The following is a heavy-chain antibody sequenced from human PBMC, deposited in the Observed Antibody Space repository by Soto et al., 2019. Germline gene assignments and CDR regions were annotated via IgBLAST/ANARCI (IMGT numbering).Heavy chain of an antibody. Sequence: QVHLVQSGAEVKKSGASVKVSCEASGYSFTAYRVHWVRQAPGQGLEWMGWINPNSGGTNYAQRFQGRVAMTTDTSTNTAYMELNSLKSDDTALYFCARSSGTYSDFDYWGQGTQVTVSS. V-gene: IGHV1-2*02. CDR3: ARSSGTYSDFDY. CDR1: GYSFTAYR. D-gene: IGHD1-26*01. CDR2: INPNSGGT. J-gene: IGHJ4*01.